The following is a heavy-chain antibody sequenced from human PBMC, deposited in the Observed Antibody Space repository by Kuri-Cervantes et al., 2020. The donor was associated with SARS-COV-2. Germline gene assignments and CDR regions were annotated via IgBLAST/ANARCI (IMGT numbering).Heavy chain of an antibody. J-gene: IGHJ4*02. CDR3: ASGLLGDSTMAFDS. Sequence: SVKVSCKASGYTFTSYAMNWVRQAPGQGLEWMGGILPILGIVDYAQKFQGRLTITADKSTSTAYMELSSLRSEDTAVYYCASGLLGDSTMAFDSWGQGTLVTVSS. CDR1: GYTFTSYA. V-gene: IGHV1-69*10. CDR2: ILPILGIV. D-gene: IGHD3-22*01.